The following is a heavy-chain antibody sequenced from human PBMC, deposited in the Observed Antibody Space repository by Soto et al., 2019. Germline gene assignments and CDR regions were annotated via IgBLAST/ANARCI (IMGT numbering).Heavy chain of an antibody. CDR1: GGSISSGGYY. V-gene: IGHV4-31*03. CDR3: ASCTDFWSGYYCRAFDI. CDR2: IYYSGST. Sequence: SETLSLTCTVSGGSISSGGYYWSWIRQHPGKGLEWIGYIYYSGSTYYNPSLKSRVTISVDTSKNQFSLKLSSVTAADTAVYYCASCTDFWSGYYCRAFDIWGQGTMVTVSS. J-gene: IGHJ3*02. D-gene: IGHD3-3*01.